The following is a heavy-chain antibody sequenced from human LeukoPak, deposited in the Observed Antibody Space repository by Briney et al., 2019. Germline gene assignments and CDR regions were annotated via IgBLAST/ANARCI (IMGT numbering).Heavy chain of an antibody. CDR2: IYTGGST. D-gene: IGHD1-26*01. Sequence: GGSLRLSCAASGFSVSSNYMSWVRQAPGKGLEWVSVIYTGGSTDYADSVKGRFTISRDNPKNTLYLQMNSLRAEDTAVYYCAKGSGSYQGVDYWGQGTLVTVSS. CDR1: GFSVSSNY. CDR3: AKGSGSYQGVDY. J-gene: IGHJ4*02. V-gene: IGHV3-66*01.